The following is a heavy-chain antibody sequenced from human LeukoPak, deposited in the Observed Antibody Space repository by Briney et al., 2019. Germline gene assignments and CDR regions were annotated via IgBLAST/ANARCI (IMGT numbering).Heavy chain of an antibody. CDR2: ISWNSGSI. D-gene: IGHD3-10*01. J-gene: IGHJ6*02. CDR1: GFTFDDYA. CDR3: AKDRDSGTMVRGVIIKTSYYYYYGMDV. Sequence: GRSLRLSCAASGFTFDDYAMHWVRQAPGKGLEWVSGISWNSGSIGYADSVKGRFTISRDNAKNSLYLQMNSLRAEDTALYYCAKDRDSGTMVRGVIIKTSYYYYYGMDVWGQGTTVTVPS. V-gene: IGHV3-9*01.